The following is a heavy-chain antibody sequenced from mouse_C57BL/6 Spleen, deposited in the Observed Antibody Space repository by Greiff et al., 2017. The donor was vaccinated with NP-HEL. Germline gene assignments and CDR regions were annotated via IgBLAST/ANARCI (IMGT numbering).Heavy chain of an antibody. CDR1: GYSITSGYD. Sequence: EVKLLESGPGMVKPSQSLSLTCTVTGYSITSGYDWHWIRHFPGNKLEWMGYISYSGSTNYNPSLKSRISLTHDTSKNHFFLKLNSVTTEATATYDCARDGYDYGSSYWYFDVWGTGTTVTVSS. CDR2: ISYSGST. J-gene: IGHJ1*03. D-gene: IGHD1-1*01. CDR3: ARDGYDYGSSYWYFDV. V-gene: IGHV3-1*01.